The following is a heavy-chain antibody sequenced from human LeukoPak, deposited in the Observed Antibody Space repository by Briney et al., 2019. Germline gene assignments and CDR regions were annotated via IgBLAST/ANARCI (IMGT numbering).Heavy chain of an antibody. CDR3: ARDLGEYDYGDYGWFDP. J-gene: IGHJ5*02. Sequence: SETLSLTCTVSNGSMVNYYWSWIRQSPGKGLEWIGNIFFSGSTNYNPSLSSRLTISVDTSKNQFSLKLKSVTAADTAVYYCARDLGEYDYGDYGWFDPWGQGTLVTVSS. V-gene: IGHV4-59*01. CDR1: NGSMVNYY. CDR2: IFFSGST. D-gene: IGHD4-17*01.